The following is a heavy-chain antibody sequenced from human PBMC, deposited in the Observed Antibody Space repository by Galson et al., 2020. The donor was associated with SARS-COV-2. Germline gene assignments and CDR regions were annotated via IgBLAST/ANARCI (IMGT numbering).Heavy chain of an antibody. CDR2: ISAGSSYI. CDR3: ARVGGMATTPANYFYYGLDV. CDR1: GFPFGSYS. V-gene: IGHV3-21*01. Sequence: GGSLRLSCAASGFPFGSYSMNWVRQAPGKGLEWVSSISAGSSYIYYADSVKGRFTISRDNAKNSLYLQMNSLRADDTAVYYCARVGGMATTPANYFYYGLDVWGQGTTVTVSS. J-gene: IGHJ6*02. D-gene: IGHD2-15*01.